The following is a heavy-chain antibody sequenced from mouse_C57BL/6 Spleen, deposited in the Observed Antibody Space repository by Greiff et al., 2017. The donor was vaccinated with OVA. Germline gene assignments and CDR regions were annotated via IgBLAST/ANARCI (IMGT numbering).Heavy chain of an antibody. Sequence: DVKLQESGPGLVKPSQSLSLTCSVTGYSITSGYYWNWIRQFPGNKLEWMGYISYDGSNNYNPSLKNRISITRDTSKNQFFLKLNSVTTEDTATYYCARALVATNFDVWGTGTTVTVSS. J-gene: IGHJ1*03. CDR1: GYSITSGYY. CDR3: ARALVATNFDV. D-gene: IGHD1-1*01. CDR2: ISYDGSN. V-gene: IGHV3-6*01.